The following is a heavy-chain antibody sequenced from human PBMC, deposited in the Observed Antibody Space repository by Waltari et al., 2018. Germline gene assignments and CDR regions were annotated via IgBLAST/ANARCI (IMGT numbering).Heavy chain of an antibody. V-gene: IGHV1-18*04. J-gene: IGHJ4*02. D-gene: IGHD3-22*01. CDR2: INAYNGLT. CDR3: ARTYYYDSRDFDY. CDR1: GYTFANYG. Sequence: QVQLVQSGGEVKTPGASVKVSCKASGYTFANYGISWVRQAPGQGLEWLGWINAYNGLTKYAQTVQDRATMTTDASASTAYMELRSLRSDDTAMYYCARTYYYDSRDFDYWGQGSLVTVSS.